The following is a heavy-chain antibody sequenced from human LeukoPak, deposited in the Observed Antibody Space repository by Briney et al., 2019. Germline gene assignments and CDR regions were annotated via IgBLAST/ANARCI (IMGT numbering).Heavy chain of an antibody. CDR1: GGSISNYY. Sequence: SETLSLTCTVSGGSISNYYWSWIRQPPGKGLEWIGYIYYSGSTNHNPSLKSRVTISVDTSKNQFSLKLSSVTAADTAVYYCARHVPGPYYYDSSGSDAFDIWGQGAMVTVSS. J-gene: IGHJ3*02. CDR2: IYYSGST. CDR3: ARHVPGPYYYDSSGSDAFDI. D-gene: IGHD3-22*01. V-gene: IGHV4-59*08.